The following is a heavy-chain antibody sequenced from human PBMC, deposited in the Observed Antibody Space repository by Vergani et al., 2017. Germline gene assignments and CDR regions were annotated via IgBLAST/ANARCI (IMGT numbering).Heavy chain of an antibody. D-gene: IGHD5-12*01. CDR1: GYSIRNGYY. CDR3: TRQPQEGASGPPSVPT. CDR2: IYHSGST. J-gene: IGHJ4*02. Sequence: QVQLQESGPGLVEPSETLSLTCAVSGYSIRNGYYWGWIRQPPGKGLEWIGSIYHSGSTHYNPSLKSRVTISVDTSKNDFFLKVTSVTAADTAVYYGTRQPQEGASGPPSVPTWGQGISVIVSS. V-gene: IGHV4-38-2*01.